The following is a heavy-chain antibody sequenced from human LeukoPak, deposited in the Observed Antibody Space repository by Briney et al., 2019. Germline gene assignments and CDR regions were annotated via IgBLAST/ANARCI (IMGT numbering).Heavy chain of an antibody. J-gene: IGHJ6*03. CDR1: GGSISSYY. Sequence: PSETLSLTCTVSGGSISSYYWSWIRQPAGKGLEWIGRIYTSGSTNYNPSLKSRVTMSVDTSKNQFSLKLSSVTAADTAVYYCARDVIVVVPEDYYYYMDVWGKGTTVTVSS. CDR3: ARDVIVVVPEDYYYYMDV. CDR2: IYTSGST. D-gene: IGHD2-2*01. V-gene: IGHV4-4*07.